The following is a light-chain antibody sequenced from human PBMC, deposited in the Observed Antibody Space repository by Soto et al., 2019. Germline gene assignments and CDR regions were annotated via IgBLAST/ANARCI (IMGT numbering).Light chain of an antibody. CDR1: QGISSN. Sequence: DIQLTQSPSFLSASVGDRVTITCRASQGISSNLAWYQQKPGKAPKLLIYAASTLQSGVPSRFSGSGSGTEFTLTISSLQPEDFATYYRQHLHNIYPLTLGPGTKVDTK. J-gene: IGKJ3*01. CDR3: QHLHNIYPLT. V-gene: IGKV1-9*01. CDR2: AAS.